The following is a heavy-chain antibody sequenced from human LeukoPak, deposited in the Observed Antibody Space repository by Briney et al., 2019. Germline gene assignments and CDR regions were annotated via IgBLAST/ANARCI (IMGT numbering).Heavy chain of an antibody. CDR2: INPRDGTT. CDR1: DHTFNNHL. J-gene: IGHJ4*02. Sequence: ASVTVSCKSSDHTFNNHLIHWVRQAPGQGLEWMGMINPRDGTTRTLQKFQGRVTMTRDTSTSTLYMGLSSLRSEDTATYFCARGADQEFDFWGQGTLVTVSS. V-gene: IGHV1-46*02. CDR3: ARGADQEFDF.